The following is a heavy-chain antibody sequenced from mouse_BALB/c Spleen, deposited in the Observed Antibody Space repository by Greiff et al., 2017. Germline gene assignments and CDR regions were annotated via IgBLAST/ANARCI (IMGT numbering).Heavy chain of an antibody. D-gene: IGHD2-14*01. CDR1: GFSLTSYG. Sequence: VKLQESGPGLVQPSQSLSITCTVSGFSLTSYGVHWVRQSPGKGLEWLGVIWSGGSTDYNAAFISRLSISKDNSKSQVFFKMNSLQANDTAIYYCARNVGYGGFAYWGQGTLVTVSA. V-gene: IGHV2-2*02. CDR3: ARNVGYGGFAY. J-gene: IGHJ3*01. CDR2: IWSGGST.